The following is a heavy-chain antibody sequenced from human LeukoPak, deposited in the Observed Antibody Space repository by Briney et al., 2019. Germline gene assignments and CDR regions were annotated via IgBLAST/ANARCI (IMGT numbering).Heavy chain of an antibody. CDR3: ARMSAARPGGFDY. V-gene: IGHV1-2*02. CDR1: RYTFTGYY. Sequence: ASVKVSCKASRYTFTGYYLQRIRQAPGQGLEWMGWISPNTGDTHYAQKFQGRVTLTRDTSISTAYMELNSLTSDDTAVYYCARMSAARPGGFDYWGQGTLVTVSS. CDR2: ISPNTGDT. D-gene: IGHD6-6*01. J-gene: IGHJ4*02.